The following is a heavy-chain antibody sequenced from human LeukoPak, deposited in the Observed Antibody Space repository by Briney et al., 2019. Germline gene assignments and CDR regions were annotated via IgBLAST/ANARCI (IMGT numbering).Heavy chain of an antibody. CDR2: ISSSGSTM. CDR3: AKKEEYYFDY. D-gene: IGHD3-10*01. Sequence: PGGSLRLSCAASGFTFSSDAMNWVRQAPGKGLEWVSYISSSGSTMYYADSVKGRFTISGDNAKNSLYLQMNSLRAEDTAVYYCAKKEEYYFDYWGQGTLVTVSP. V-gene: IGHV3-48*03. J-gene: IGHJ4*02. CDR1: GFTFSSDA.